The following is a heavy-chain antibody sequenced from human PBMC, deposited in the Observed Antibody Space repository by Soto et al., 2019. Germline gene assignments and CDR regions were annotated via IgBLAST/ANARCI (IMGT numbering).Heavy chain of an antibody. CDR3: VRETAYYFDY. CDR1: GFTFSGYY. D-gene: IGHD1-1*01. J-gene: IGHJ4*02. Sequence: QVQLVEPGGGLVKPGGSLRLSCAASGFTFSGYYMSWIRQAPGKGLECISYISSSGDRTKYADSVKGRFTISRDNAKKSLYLQMNSLRAEDTAVYYCVRETAYYFDYWGQGTLVTVSS. CDR2: ISSSGDRT. V-gene: IGHV3-11*05.